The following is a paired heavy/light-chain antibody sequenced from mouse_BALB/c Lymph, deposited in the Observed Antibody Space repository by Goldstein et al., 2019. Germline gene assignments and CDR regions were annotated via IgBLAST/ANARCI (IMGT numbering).Light chain of an antibody. J-gene: IGKJ5*01. V-gene: IGKV5-43*01. CDR1: QSISNN. Sequence: DIVLTQSPATLSVTPGDSVSLSCRASQSISNNLHWYQQKSHESPRLLIKYASQSISGIPSRFSGSGSGTDFTLSINSVETEDFGMYFCQQSNSWPLTFGAGTKLELK. CDR2: YAS. CDR3: QQSNSWPLT.
Heavy chain of an antibody. J-gene: IGHJ1*01. D-gene: IGHD1-1*01. V-gene: IGHV5-9-1*01. CDR1: GFTFSSYA. CDR2: ISSGGSYT. Sequence: EVMLVESGGGLVKPGGSLKLSCAASGFTFSSYAMSWVRQTPEKRLEWVATISSGGSYTYYPDSVKGRFTISRDNAKNTLYLQMSSLRSEDTAMYYCAKDGSSDWYFDVWGAGTTVTVSS. CDR3: AKDGSSDWYFDV.